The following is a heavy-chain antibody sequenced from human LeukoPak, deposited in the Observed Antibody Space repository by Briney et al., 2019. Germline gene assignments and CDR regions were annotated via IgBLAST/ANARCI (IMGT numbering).Heavy chain of an antibody. J-gene: IGHJ4*02. CDR3: ARGSDIVVVVAATYFDY. Sequence: PSETLSLTCTVSGGSFSGYYWSWIRQPPGKGLEWIGYMYYSGSTNYNPSLKSRVTISVDKSKNQFSLKLSSVTAADTAVYYCARGSDIVVVVAATYFDYWGQGTLVTVSS. CDR1: GGSFSGYY. D-gene: IGHD2-15*01. V-gene: IGHV4-59*12. CDR2: MYYSGST.